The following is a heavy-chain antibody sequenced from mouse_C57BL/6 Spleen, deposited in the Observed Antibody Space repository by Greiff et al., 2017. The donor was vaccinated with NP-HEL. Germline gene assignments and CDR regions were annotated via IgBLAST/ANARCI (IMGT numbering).Heavy chain of an antibody. CDR3: ARESYYSIRYFDV. CDR1: GYSITSGYY. Sequence: DVQLQESGPGLVKPSQSLSLTCSVTGYSITSGYYWNWIRQFPGNKLEWMGYISYDGSNNYNPSLKNRISITRDTSKNQFFLKLNSVTTEDTATYYCARESYYSIRYFDVWGTGTTVTVSS. CDR2: ISYDGSN. D-gene: IGHD2-5*01. J-gene: IGHJ1*03. V-gene: IGHV3-6*01.